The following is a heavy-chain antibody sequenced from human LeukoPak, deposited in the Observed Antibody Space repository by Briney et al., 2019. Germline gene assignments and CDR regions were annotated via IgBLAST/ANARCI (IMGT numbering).Heavy chain of an antibody. V-gene: IGHV1-2*06. CDR3: ARLPYYYDSSGDFDY. CDR1: GYTFTGYY. D-gene: IGHD3-22*01. J-gene: IGHJ4*02. CDR2: INPNSGGT. Sequence: GASVKDSCKASGYTFTGYYMHWVRQAPGQGLEWMGRINPNSGGTNYAQKFQGRVTMTRDTSISTAYMELSRLRSDDTAVYYCARLPYYYDSSGDFDYWGQGTLVTVSS.